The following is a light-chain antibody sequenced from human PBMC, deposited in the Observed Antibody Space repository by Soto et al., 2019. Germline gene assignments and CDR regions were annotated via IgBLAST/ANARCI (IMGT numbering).Light chain of an antibody. CDR3: SSYAAANNFVV. J-gene: IGLJ2*01. V-gene: IGLV2-8*01. CDR1: SSDIGGYDY. Sequence: QSALTQPPSASGSPGQSVTISCTGTSSDIGGYDYVPWYQQFPGRAPKLIIYEVNQRPSGVPERFSGSKSGNTASLTVSGLQTEDEAEYFCSSYAAANNFVVFGGGTKVTVL. CDR2: EVN.